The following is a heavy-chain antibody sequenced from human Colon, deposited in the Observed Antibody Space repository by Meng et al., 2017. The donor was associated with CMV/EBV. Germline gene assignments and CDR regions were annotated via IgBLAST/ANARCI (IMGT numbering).Heavy chain of an antibody. Sequence: GGSLRLSCAASGFTFSAYGMHWVRQAPGKGLEWVAFIRNSGKDKYYTDSVKGRFTISRDDSMNTLYLQMNNLRPEDTAMYYCAKRSRDYGNDEETVYHWFAPWGQGTLVTVSS. V-gene: IGHV3-30*02. CDR1: GFTFSAYG. CDR2: IRNSGKDK. D-gene: IGHD4/OR15-4a*01. J-gene: IGHJ5*02. CDR3: AKRSRDYGNDEETVYHWFAP.